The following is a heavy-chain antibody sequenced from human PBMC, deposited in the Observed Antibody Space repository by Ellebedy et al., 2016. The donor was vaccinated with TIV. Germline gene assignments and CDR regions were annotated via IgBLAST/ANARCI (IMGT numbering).Heavy chain of an antibody. CDR2: IYYSGST. CDR3: ARHTIFGVDY. Sequence: SETLSLTCTVSGGSISSSSYYWGWIRQPPGKGLEWIGSIYYSGSTYYNPSLKSRVTISVDTSKNQFSLKLSSVTAADTAVYYCARHTIFGVDYWGQGILVTVSS. V-gene: IGHV4-39*07. CDR1: GGSISSSSYY. D-gene: IGHD3-3*01. J-gene: IGHJ4*02.